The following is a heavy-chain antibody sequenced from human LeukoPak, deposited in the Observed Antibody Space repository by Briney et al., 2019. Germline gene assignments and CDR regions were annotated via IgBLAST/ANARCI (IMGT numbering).Heavy chain of an antibody. CDR2: ISGSGGST. CDR1: GFTFSSYA. J-gene: IGHJ4*02. CDR3: ARGNGIRPRWYFDY. V-gene: IGHV3-23*01. D-gene: IGHD1-1*01. Sequence: GGSLRLSCAASGFTFSSYAMSWVRQAPGKGLEWVSAISGSGGSTYYADSVKGRFTISRDNSKKTLYLQLNSLRAEDTALYYCARGNGIRPRWYFDYWGQGTLVTVSS.